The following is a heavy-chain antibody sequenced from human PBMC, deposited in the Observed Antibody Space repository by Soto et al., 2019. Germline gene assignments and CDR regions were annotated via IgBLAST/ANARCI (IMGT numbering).Heavy chain of an antibody. CDR2: VSYGGNT. J-gene: IGHJ4*02. CDR1: GGSISSGGFY. Sequence: SETLSLTCSVSGGSISSGGFYWNWIRQYPGKGLEWVGYVSYGGNTFYNPSLWGRVTILLDTSNNQFSLELKSVTAADTAVYFCESWSGYASYGSAFDYWGLGTLVNVSS. D-gene: IGHD5-12*01. CDR3: ESWSGYASYGSAFDY. V-gene: IGHV4-31*03.